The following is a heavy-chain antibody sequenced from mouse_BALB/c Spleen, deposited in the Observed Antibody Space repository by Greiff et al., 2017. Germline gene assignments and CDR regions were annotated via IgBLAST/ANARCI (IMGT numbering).Heavy chain of an antibody. Sequence: EVKLEESGPGLVKPSQSLSLTCTVTGYSITSDYAWNWIRQFPGNKLEWMGYISYSGSTSYNPSLKSRISITRDTSKNQFFLQLNSVTTEDTATYYCARRIAMDYWGQGTSVTVSS. V-gene: IGHV3-2*02. CDR1: GYSITSDYA. J-gene: IGHJ4*01. CDR3: ARRIAMDY. CDR2: ISYSGST.